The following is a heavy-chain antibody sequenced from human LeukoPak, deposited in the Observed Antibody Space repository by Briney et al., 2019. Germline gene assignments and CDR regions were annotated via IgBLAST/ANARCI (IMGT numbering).Heavy chain of an antibody. CDR1: GFTFDDYG. CDR3: ARDYSPGRSSTSCYDY. D-gene: IGHD2-2*01. Sequence: GGSLRLSCAASGFTFDDYGMSWVRQAPGKGLEWVSGINWNGGSTGYADSVKGRFTISRDNAKNSLYLQMNSLRAEDTSLCYCARDYSPGRSSTSCYDYWGQGTLVTVSS. CDR2: INWNGGST. V-gene: IGHV3-20*04. J-gene: IGHJ4*02.